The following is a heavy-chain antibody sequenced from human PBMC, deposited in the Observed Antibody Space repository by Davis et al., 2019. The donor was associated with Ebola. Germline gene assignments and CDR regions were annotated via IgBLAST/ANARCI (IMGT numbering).Heavy chain of an antibody. CDR3: ARDQSGIWRGMDV. D-gene: IGHD1-26*01. J-gene: IGHJ6*02. Sequence: AASVKVSCKASGYTFTSYAMHWVRQAPGQGLEWMGWINPNSGGTNYAQKFQGWVTMTRDTSISTAYMELSRLRSDDTAVYYCARDQSGIWRGMDVWGQGTTVTVSS. V-gene: IGHV1-2*04. CDR1: GYTFTSYA. CDR2: INPNSGGT.